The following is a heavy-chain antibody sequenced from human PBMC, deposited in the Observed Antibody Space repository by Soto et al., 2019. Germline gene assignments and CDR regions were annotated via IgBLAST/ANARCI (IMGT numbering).Heavy chain of an antibody. CDR1: GYTFTGYY. V-gene: IGHV1-2*02. CDR3: ARRRIVPDGGYYGLDV. CDR2: INPGSGGT. J-gene: IGHJ6*02. D-gene: IGHD1-26*01. Sequence: QVQLVQSGAEVKKPGSSVKVSCKTSGYTFTGYYIHWVRLAPGQRLEWMGWINPGSGGTNFAQKFQCRVTVTRDTSINTAYMELNSLRSDDTAVYYCARRRIVPDGGYYGLDVWGQGTPVTVSS.